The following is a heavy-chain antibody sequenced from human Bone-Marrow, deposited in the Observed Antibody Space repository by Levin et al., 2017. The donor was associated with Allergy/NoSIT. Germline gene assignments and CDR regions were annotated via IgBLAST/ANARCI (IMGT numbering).Heavy chain of an antibody. CDR1: GFTFSSYG. D-gene: IGHD3-3*01. Sequence: GGSLRLSCAASGFTFSSYGMHWVRQAPGKGLEWVAVIWYDGSNKYYADSVKGRFTISRDNSKNTLYLQMNSLRAEDTAVYYCAREGGIRFLEWLSHPYYFDYWGQGTLVTVSS. J-gene: IGHJ4*02. CDR2: IWYDGSNK. V-gene: IGHV3-33*01. CDR3: AREGGIRFLEWLSHPYYFDY.